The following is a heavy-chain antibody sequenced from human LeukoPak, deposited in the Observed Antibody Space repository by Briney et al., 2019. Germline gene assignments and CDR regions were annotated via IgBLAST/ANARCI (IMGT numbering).Heavy chain of an antibody. D-gene: IGHD2-21*01. J-gene: IGHJ4*02. CDR1: VGSISSSSYY. CDR3: ARHGGDTCEGWSDY. V-gene: IGHV4-39*01. CDR2: IYYTGST. Sequence: PSETLSLTCTVSVGSISSSSYYWGWIRQPPGKGLEWIGSIYYTGSTNYNTTLEIRAAISVDTSKNQFSLKLSSVTAADTGVYYCARHGGDTCEGWSDYWGQGTLVTVSS.